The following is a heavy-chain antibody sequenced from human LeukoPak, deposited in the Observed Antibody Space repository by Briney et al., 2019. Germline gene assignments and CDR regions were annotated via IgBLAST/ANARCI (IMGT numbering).Heavy chain of an antibody. Sequence: ASVKVSCKASGYTFTSYDINWVRQAPGQGLEWMGWMNPNSGNTGYAQKLQGRVTMTRNTSTSTAYMELSSLRSEDTAVYYCARVVGVTILLYYNYYMDVWGKGTTVTVSS. V-gene: IGHV1-8*01. CDR3: ARVVGVTILLYYNYYMDV. D-gene: IGHD1-26*01. CDR1: GYTFTSYD. J-gene: IGHJ6*03. CDR2: MNPNSGNT.